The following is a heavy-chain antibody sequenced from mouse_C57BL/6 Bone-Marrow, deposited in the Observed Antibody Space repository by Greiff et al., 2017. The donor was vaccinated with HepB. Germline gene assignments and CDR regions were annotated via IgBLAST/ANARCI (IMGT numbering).Heavy chain of an antibody. V-gene: IGHV1-63*01. J-gene: IGHJ2*01. D-gene: IGHD2-5*01. Sequence: VQLQQSGAELVRPGTSVKMSCKASGYTFTNYWIGSAKQRPGHGLEWIGDIYPGGGYTNYNEKFKGKATLTADKSSSTAYMQFSSLTSEDSAIYYCARKRQAYYSNFFDYWGQGTTLTVSS. CDR3: ARKRQAYYSNFFDY. CDR1: GYTFTNYW. CDR2: IYPGGGYT.